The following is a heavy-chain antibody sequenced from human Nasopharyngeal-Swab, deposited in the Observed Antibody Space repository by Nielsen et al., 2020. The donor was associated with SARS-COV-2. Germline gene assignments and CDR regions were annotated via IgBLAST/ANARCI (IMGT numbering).Heavy chain of an antibody. V-gene: IGHV4-31*03. J-gene: IGHJ4*02. D-gene: IGHD6-19*01. CDR3: ARGGYSSGWVVY. CDR2: IYYSGST. CDR1: GGSISSGGYY. Sequence: SETLSLTCTVSGGSISSGGYYCSWIRQHPGKGLEWIGYIYYSGSTYYNPSLKSRVTISVDTSKNQFSLKLSSVTAADTAVYYCARGGYSSGWVVYWGQGTLVTVSS.